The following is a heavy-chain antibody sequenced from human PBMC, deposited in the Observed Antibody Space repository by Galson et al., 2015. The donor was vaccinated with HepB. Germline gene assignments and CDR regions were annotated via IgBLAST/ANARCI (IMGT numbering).Heavy chain of an antibody. V-gene: IGHV3-21*01. CDR3: ARDGVDRDYDFWSGYPRNPGNDAFDI. D-gene: IGHD3-3*01. Sequence: SLRLSCAASGFTFSSYSMNWVRQAPGKGLEWVSSISSSSSYIYYADSVKGRFTISRDNAKNSLYLQMNTLRAEDTAVYYCARDGVDRDYDFWSGYPRNPGNDAFDIWGQGTMVTVSS. CDR2: ISSSSSYI. CDR1: GFTFSSYS. J-gene: IGHJ3*02.